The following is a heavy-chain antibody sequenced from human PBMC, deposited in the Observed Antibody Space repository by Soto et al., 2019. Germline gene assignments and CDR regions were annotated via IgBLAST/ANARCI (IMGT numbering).Heavy chain of an antibody. V-gene: IGHV3-23*01. CDR1: GFTFNAYA. CDR3: ASVASEYINSFDC. D-gene: IGHD5-12*01. J-gene: IGHJ4*02. CDR2: IGGSGGNR. Sequence: EVQLLESGGGLVQPGGSLRLSCAASGFTFNAYAMTWVRQAPGKGLEWVSAIGGSGGNRYYADSVRGRFTISRDNTKDEVELQMNSLRVEDTAVYYCASVASEYINSFDCWVQGILVTVSS.